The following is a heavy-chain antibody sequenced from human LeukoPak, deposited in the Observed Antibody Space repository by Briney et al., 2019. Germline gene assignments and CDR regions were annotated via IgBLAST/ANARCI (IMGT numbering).Heavy chain of an antibody. J-gene: IGHJ4*02. V-gene: IGHV4-34*01. CDR1: GGSFSGYY. CDR3: ARKKYDGDRSFDY. CDR2: INHSGST. Sequence: PSETLSLTCAVYGGSFSGYYWSWIRQPPGKGQEWIGEINHSGSTNYNPSLKSRVTISVDTSKNQFSLKLSSVTAADTAVYYCARKKYDGDRSFDYWGQGTLVTVSS. D-gene: IGHD2-21*02.